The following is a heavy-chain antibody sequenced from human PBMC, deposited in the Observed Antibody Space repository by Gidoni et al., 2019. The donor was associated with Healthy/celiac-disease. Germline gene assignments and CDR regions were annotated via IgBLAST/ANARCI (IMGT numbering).Heavy chain of an antibody. CDR3: ARGPLLDCSSTSCYTDWFDP. D-gene: IGHD2-2*02. Sequence: QVQLQQWGAGLLKPSETLSLTCAVYGGSFSGYYWSWIRQPPGKGLEWMGEINHSGSTNYNPSLKSRVTISVDTSKNQFSLKLSSVTAADTAVYYCARGPLLDCSSTSCYTDWFDPWGQGTLVTVSA. J-gene: IGHJ5*02. V-gene: IGHV4-34*01. CDR1: GGSFSGYY. CDR2: INHSGST.